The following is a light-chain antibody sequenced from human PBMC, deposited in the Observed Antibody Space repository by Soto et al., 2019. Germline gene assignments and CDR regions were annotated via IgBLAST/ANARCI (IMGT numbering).Light chain of an antibody. V-gene: IGLV3-21*02. J-gene: IGLJ2*01. Sequence: SYELTQPPSMSVAPGQTARIPCGGTNIGGKSVHWYQQKPGQAPVLVVYDDSDRPSRIPERFSGSNSGNTATLTISRVEAGDEADYYCQVWDSGRRTVFGGGTKVTVL. CDR2: DDS. CDR3: QVWDSGRRTV. CDR1: NIGGKS.